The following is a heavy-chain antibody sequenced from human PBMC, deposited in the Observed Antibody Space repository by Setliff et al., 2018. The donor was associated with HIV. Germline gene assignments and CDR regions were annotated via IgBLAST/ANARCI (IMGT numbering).Heavy chain of an antibody. J-gene: IGHJ4*02. CDR1: GYTFTGYY. CDR3: TSTSCCYFDY. CDR2: INPNSGGT. Sequence: ASVKVSCKASGYTFTGYYIHWVRQAPGQGLEWMGWINPNSGGTNYPQKFQGRVTMTRDTSLSTAYIELSRLRSDDTAVCNGTSTSCCYFDYWGQGTLVTVSS. V-gene: IGHV1-2*02. D-gene: IGHD1-26*01.